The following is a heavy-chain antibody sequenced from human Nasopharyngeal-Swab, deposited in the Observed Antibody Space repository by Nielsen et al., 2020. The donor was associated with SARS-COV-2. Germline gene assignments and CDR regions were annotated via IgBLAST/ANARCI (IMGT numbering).Heavy chain of an antibody. J-gene: IGHJ5*02. V-gene: IGHV4-39*01. CDR1: GGSISSSSYY. D-gene: IGHD3-22*01. CDR2: IYYSGST. CDR3: ARPYYDSSGYDAWFDP. Sequence: SETLSLTCTVSGGSISSSSYYWGWIRQPLGKGLEWIGSIYYSGSTYYHPSLKSRVTISVDTSKNQFSLKLSSVTAADTAVYYCARPYYDSSGYDAWFDPWGQGTLVTVSS.